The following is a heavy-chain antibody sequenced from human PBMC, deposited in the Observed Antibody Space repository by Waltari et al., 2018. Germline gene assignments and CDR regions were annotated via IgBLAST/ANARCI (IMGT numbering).Heavy chain of an antibody. J-gene: IGHJ6*03. CDR1: GFTFSSYG. CDR3: VTGFSTLMDYYYMDV. Sequence: QVQLVESGGGVVQPGRSLRLSCAASGFTFSSYGMHWVRQAPGKGLEWVAVISYDGSNKYYADSVKGRFTISRDNSKNTLYLQMNSLRAEDTAVYYTVTGFSTLMDYYYMDVWGKGTTVTV. CDR2: ISYDGSNK. D-gene: IGHD2-8*01. V-gene: IGHV3-30*03.